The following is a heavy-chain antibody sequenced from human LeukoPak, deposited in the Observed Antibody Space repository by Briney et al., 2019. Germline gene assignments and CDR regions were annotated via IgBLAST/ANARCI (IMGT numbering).Heavy chain of an antibody. Sequence: SETLSLTCTVSGGSISSGDYYWSWIRQPPGKGLEWIGYIYYSGSTYYNPSLKSRVTISVDTSKNQFSLKLSSVTAADTAVYYCARFYYDSSGYYPDYLDYWGQGTLVTVSS. CDR1: GGSISSGDYY. CDR3: ARFYYDSSGYYPDYLDY. J-gene: IGHJ4*02. V-gene: IGHV4-30-4*01. CDR2: IYYSGST. D-gene: IGHD3-22*01.